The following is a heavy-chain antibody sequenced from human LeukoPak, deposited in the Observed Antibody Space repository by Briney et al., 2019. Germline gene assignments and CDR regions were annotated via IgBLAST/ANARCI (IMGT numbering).Heavy chain of an antibody. D-gene: IGHD2-2*01. Sequence: GGSLRLSCAASGFTFSSYEMNWVRQAPGKGLEWVSYISSSGSTIYYADSVKGRFTISRDNAKNSLYLQMNSLRAEDTAVYYCARGEAPYCSSTSCYFDYWGQGTLVTVSS. CDR3: ARGEAPYCSSTSCYFDY. V-gene: IGHV3-48*03. CDR2: ISSSGSTI. CDR1: GFTFSSYE. J-gene: IGHJ4*02.